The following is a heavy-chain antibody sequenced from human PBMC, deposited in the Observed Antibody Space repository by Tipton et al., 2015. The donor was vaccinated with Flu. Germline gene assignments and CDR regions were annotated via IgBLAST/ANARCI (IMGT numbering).Heavy chain of an antibody. CDR1: GDSVSSNSVG. D-gene: IGHD6-13*01. Sequence: GLVKPSQTLSLTCAISGDSVSSNSVGWSWIRQSPSRGLEWLGRTYYRSKWYNEYAVSVRSRITINPDTSKNQFSLQLNSVTPEDTAVYFCARSAAAGSDFDYWGQGTLVTVSS. CDR2: TYYRSKWYN. V-gene: IGHV6-1*01. CDR3: ARSAAAGSDFDY. J-gene: IGHJ4*02.